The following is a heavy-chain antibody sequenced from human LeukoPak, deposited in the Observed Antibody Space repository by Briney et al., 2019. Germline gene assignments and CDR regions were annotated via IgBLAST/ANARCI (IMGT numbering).Heavy chain of an antibody. Sequence: QAGGSLRLSCAASGFTFSSYAMSWVRQAPGKGLEWVSAISGSGGSTYYADSVKGRFTISRDNSKNTLYLQMNSLRAEDTAVYYRAKDPLHYYDSSGRVFGYWGLGTLVTVSS. D-gene: IGHD3-22*01. V-gene: IGHV3-23*01. CDR2: ISGSGGST. J-gene: IGHJ4*02. CDR3: AKDPLHYYDSSGRVFGY. CDR1: GFTFSSYA.